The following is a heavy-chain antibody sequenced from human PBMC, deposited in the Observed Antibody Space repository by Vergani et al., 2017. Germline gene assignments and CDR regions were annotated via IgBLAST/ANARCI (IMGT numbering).Heavy chain of an antibody. CDR2: ISSSSSYI. CDR1: GFTFSSYS. CDR3: ARDPTRYDXLTGYSSYYYYGMDV. V-gene: IGHV3-21*01. Sequence: EVQLVESGGGLVKPGGSLRLSCAASGFTFSSYSMNWVRQAPGKGLEWVSSISSSSSYIYYADSVKGRYTISRDNAKNSLYLQMNSLRAEDTAVYYCARDPTRYDXLTGYSSYYYYGMDVWGQGTTVTVSS. D-gene: IGHD3-9*01. J-gene: IGHJ6*02.